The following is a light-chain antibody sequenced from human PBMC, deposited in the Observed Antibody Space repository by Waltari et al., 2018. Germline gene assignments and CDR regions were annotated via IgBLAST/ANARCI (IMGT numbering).Light chain of an antibody. V-gene: IGLV3-1*01. Sequence: SYELTQPASVSVSPGQIASITCSGYKLCDKYVSWYQQRPGQSPMLVMYQDNHRPSGIPERISGSNSGNTATLTISGTQPMDEGDYYCQARDSSSVVFGGGTKLTVL. CDR1: KLCDKY. CDR3: QARDSSSVV. J-gene: IGLJ3*02. CDR2: QDN.